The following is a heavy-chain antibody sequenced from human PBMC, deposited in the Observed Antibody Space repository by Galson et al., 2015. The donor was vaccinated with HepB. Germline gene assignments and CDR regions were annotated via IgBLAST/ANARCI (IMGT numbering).Heavy chain of an antibody. CDR3: AKDLIGSGSLAMGFDY. J-gene: IGHJ4*02. Sequence: SLRLSCAASGFTFSSYAMSWVRQAPGKGLEWVSAISGSGGSTYYAGSVKGRFTISRDNSKNTLYLQMNSLRAEDTAVYYCAKDLIGSGSLAMGFDYWGQGTLVTVSS. V-gene: IGHV3-23*01. D-gene: IGHD3-10*01. CDR1: GFTFSSYA. CDR2: ISGSGGST.